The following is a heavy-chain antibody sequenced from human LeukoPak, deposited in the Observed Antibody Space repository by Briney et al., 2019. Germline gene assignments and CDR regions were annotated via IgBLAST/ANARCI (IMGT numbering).Heavy chain of an antibody. J-gene: IGHJ4*02. CDR1: GFTFSSYA. Sequence: PGGSLRLSCAASGFTFSSYAMSWVRQAPGKGLEWVSAISGSGGSTYYADSVKGRFTISRDNSKNTLYLQMNSLRAEDTAVYYCAKDEYYYDSSGTDYFDYWGQGTLVTVSS. CDR3: AKDEYYYDSSGTDYFDY. CDR2: ISGSGGST. D-gene: IGHD3-22*01. V-gene: IGHV3-23*01.